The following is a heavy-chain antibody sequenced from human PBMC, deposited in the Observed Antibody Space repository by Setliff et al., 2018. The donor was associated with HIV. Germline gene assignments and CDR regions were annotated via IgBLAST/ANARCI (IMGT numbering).Heavy chain of an antibody. J-gene: IGHJ5*02. Sequence: SETLSLTCTVSGGSISSNYYWNWIRQPAGKGLEWIGRINTSGSTNYNLSLKSRVTISVDKSQNQFSLKLSSVTAADTAVYYCARDFKRYNSPCRFDPWGQGTLVTVSS. CDR1: GGSISSNYY. CDR2: INTSGST. V-gene: IGHV4-4*07. D-gene: IGHD6-13*01. CDR3: ARDFKRYNSPCRFDP.